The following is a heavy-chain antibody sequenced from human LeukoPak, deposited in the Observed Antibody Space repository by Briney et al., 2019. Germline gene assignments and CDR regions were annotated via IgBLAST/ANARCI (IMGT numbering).Heavy chain of an antibody. Sequence: SETLSLTCAVYGGSFSGYYWSWIRQPPGKGLEWMGEINHSGSTNYNPSLKSRVTISLDTSKNQFSLKLSSVTAADTAVYYCARGGVASGAIQRYFDIWGRGTQVTVSS. CDR2: INHSGST. CDR1: GGSFSGYY. J-gene: IGHJ2*01. V-gene: IGHV4-34*01. CDR3: ARGGVASGAIQRYFDI. D-gene: IGHD2-2*02.